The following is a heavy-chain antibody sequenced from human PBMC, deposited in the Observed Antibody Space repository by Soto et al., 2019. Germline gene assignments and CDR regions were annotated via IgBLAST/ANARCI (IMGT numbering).Heavy chain of an antibody. CDR3: ATYPRPYKGPDI. D-gene: IGHD3-9*01. J-gene: IGHJ4*02. CDR2: IDPIVDTS. V-gene: IGHV1-69*06. Sequence: QVRLEQSGAEVKKPGSSVRVSCQASGGALTSYPIHWVRQAPGQGLEWMGVIDPIVDTSNLAENFKTRLTLTADTSTKTVYMDLTGLRSDDPAIYFCATYPRPYKGPDIWARGPQPPVSS. CDR1: GGALTSYP.